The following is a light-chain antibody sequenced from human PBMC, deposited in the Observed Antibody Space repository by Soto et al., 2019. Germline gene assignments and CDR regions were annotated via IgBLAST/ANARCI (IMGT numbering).Light chain of an antibody. J-gene: IGKJ5*01. Sequence: EIVLTQSPATLSLCPGERATLSCRASQSVSSYLAWYQQKPGLAPRLLIYDASNRATGIPARFSGSGSGTDFTLTISSLEPEDFAVYYCQQRSNWPITFGQGTRLEIK. CDR2: DAS. V-gene: IGKV3-11*01. CDR1: QSVSSY. CDR3: QQRSNWPIT.